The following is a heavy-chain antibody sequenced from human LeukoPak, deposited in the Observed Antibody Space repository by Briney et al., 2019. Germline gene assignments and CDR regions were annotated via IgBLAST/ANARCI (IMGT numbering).Heavy chain of an antibody. CDR1: GASISRYY. D-gene: IGHD6-13*01. CDR3: ARRAAALDS. CDR2: FHHSGNT. V-gene: IGHV4-59*12. J-gene: IGHJ4*02. Sequence: SETLSLTCSVSGASISRYYWSWIQQPPGKGLEWIGYFHHSGNTNYSPSLSSRITMSVDTSKNQFSLRLNSVTAADTAIYYCARRAAALDSWGQGTLVTVSS.